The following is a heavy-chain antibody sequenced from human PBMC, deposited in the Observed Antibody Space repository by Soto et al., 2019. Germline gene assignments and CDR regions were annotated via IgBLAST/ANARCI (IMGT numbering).Heavy chain of an antibody. D-gene: IGHD1-26*01. CDR1: GYTFRSYD. Sequence: QVQIVQSGAEVKKPGASVKVSCTGSGYTFRSYDIHWVRQATGQVLEWMGWVNPNTCNTGYTQKFPGRVTMTRDMSNSSVYMEVNSLTPEDTAFYYCARAYGAGSFDFCGHGTLVNVSS. V-gene: IGHV1-8*01. CDR3: ARAYGAGSFDF. J-gene: IGHJ5*01. CDR2: VNPNTCNT.